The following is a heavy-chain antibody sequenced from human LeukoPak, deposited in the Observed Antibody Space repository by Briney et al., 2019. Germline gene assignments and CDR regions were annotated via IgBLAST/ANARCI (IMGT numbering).Heavy chain of an antibody. Sequence: GGSLRLSCAASTFTFSNAWMSWVRQAPGKGLEWVGRIKSKSDGGTTDYAAPVKGRFTISRDDSKNTLYLQMNSLKTEDTAVYYCTTAPRGYCSGSSCSYAFDIWGQGTMVTVSS. J-gene: IGHJ3*02. CDR3: TTAPRGYCSGSSCSYAFDI. CDR2: IKSKSDGGTT. V-gene: IGHV3-15*01. CDR1: TFTFSNAW. D-gene: IGHD2-15*01.